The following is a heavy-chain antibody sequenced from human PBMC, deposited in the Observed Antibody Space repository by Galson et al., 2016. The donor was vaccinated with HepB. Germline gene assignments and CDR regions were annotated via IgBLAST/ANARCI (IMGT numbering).Heavy chain of an antibody. CDR1: GGSISSYY. D-gene: IGHD1-26*01. CDR2: IYYRGTI. CDR3: AGHGAISPYRRNWFDP. J-gene: IGHJ5*02. V-gene: IGHV4-59*08. Sequence: SETLSLTCTVSGGSISSYYWSWIRQPPGKGLQWIGYIYYRGTINYNPSLKSRVTISLDTSQNQFSLMLTSVTAADTAVYYCAGHGAISPYRRNWFDPWGQGALVTVSS.